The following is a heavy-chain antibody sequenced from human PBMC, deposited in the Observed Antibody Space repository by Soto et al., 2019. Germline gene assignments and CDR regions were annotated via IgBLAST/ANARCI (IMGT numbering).Heavy chain of an antibody. CDR3: ARDYDFWRGRPELYGMDV. J-gene: IGHJ6*02. CDR2: IWYDGSNK. V-gene: IGHV3-33*01. Sequence: GGSLRLSCAASGFTFRSYGMHWVRQAPGKGLEWVAVIWYDGSNKYYADSVKGRFTISRDNSKNTLYLQMNSLRAEDTAVYYCARDYDFWRGRPELYGMDVWGQATTVTVSS. D-gene: IGHD3-3*01. CDR1: GFTFRSYG.